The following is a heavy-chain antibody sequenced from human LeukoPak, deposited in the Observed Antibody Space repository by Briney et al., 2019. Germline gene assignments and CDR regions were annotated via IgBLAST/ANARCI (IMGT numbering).Heavy chain of an antibody. CDR3: ARQVTFPWYFDL. J-gene: IGHJ2*01. Sequence: SETLSLTCTVSGGSISSYYWGWIRQPPGKGLEWVGSISYRGSTYYSPSLKSRVTISVDTSKNQFSLRLSSVTAADTAIYYCARQVTFPWYFDLWGRGTLVTVSS. V-gene: IGHV4-39*01. CDR2: ISYRGST. D-gene: IGHD4-11*01. CDR1: GGSISSYY.